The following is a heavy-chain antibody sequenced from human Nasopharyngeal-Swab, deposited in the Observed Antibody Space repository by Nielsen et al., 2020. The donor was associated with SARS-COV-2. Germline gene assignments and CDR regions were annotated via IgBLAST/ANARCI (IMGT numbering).Heavy chain of an antibody. V-gene: IGHV3-30*18. CDR1: GFTFSSYG. J-gene: IGHJ2*01. CDR2: ISYDGSNK. CDR3: AKDDL. Sequence: GESLKIFCAASGFTFSSYGMHWVRQAPGKGLEWVAVISYDGSNKYYADSVKGRFTISRDNSKNTPYLQMNSLRAEDTAVYYCAKDDLWGRGTLVTVSS.